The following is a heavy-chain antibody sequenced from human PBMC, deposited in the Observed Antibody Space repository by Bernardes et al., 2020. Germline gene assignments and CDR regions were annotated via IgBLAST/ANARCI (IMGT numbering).Heavy chain of an antibody. V-gene: IGHV4-61*01. CDR1: GGSVSSGSYY. Sequence: SETLSLTCTVSGGSVSSGSYYWSWNRQPPGKGLEWIGYIYYSGSTNYNPSLKRRVTISVDTSKNQFSLKLSSVTAADTAVYYCAARKGGFDAFDIWGQGTMVTVSS. CDR3: AARKGGFDAFDI. CDR2: IYYSGST. J-gene: IGHJ3*02.